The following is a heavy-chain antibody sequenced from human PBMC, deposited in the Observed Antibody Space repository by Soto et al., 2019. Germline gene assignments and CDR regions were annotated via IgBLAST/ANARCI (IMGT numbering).Heavy chain of an antibody. J-gene: IGHJ5*02. V-gene: IGHV4-39*01. CDR1: GGSISSSSYY. CDR3: ARQVPRYGPPDGGINWFDP. D-gene: IGHD4-17*01. Sequence: QLQLQESGPGLVKPSETLSLTCTVSGGSISSSSYYWGWIRQPPGKGLEWIGSIYYSGSTYYNPSLKSRVTISVDTSKNQFSLKLSSVTAADTAVYYCARQVPRYGPPDGGINWFDPWGQGTLVTVSS. CDR2: IYYSGST.